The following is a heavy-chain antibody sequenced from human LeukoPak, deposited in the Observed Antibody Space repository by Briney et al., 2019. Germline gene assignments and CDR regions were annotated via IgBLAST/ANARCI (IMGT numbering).Heavy chain of an antibody. D-gene: IGHD3-10*01. CDR1: GFTVSSNY. CDR2: IYSGGST. V-gene: IGHV3-53*01. Sequence: GGSLRLSCAASGFTVSSNYMSWVRQAPGKGLEWVSVIYSGGSTYYADSVKGRFTISRDNSKNTLYLQMNSLRAEDTAVYYCARGTLGLLWFGEVLDHWGQGTLVTVSS. J-gene: IGHJ4*02. CDR3: ARGTLGLLWFGEVLDH.